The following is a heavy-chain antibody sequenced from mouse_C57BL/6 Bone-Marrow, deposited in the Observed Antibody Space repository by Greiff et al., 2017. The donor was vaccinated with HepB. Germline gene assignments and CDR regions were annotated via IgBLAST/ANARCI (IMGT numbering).Heavy chain of an antibody. CDR2: IDPSDSYT. CDR1: GYTFTSYW. J-gene: IGHJ2*01. D-gene: IGHD3-2*02. CDR3: ARELRLGYYFDY. V-gene: IGHV1-69*01. Sequence: QVQLQQPGAELVMPGASVKLSCKASGYTFTSYWMHWVKQRPGQGLEWIGEIDPSDSYTNYNQKFKGKSTLTVDKSSSTAYMQLSSLTSEYSAVYYCARELRLGYYFDYWGQGTTLTVSS.